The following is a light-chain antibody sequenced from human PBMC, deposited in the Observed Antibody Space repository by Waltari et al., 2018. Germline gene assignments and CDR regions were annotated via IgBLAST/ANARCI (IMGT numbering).Light chain of an antibody. Sequence: SVLTQPPAASGTPGQRVTSACSGISTNIGREVVSWIQKVPGTAPKLLIYRDDQRPSGVPDRFSVSKSGTSASLAISGLRSEDEAEYYCATWDDSLGGYVVFGGGTKLTVL. CDR1: STNIGREV. CDR2: RDD. V-gene: IGLV1-47*01. J-gene: IGLJ2*01. CDR3: ATWDDSLGGYVV.